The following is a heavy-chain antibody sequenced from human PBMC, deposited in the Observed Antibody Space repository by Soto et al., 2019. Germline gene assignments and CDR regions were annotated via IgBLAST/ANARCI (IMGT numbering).Heavy chain of an antibody. CDR3: AKGRGGSGSLTPRVDF. Sequence: EVQLLESGGGLVQPGGSLRLSCAASGFTFNNYAMNWVRQAPGKGLEWVSAISGGGDTTSYADSVTGRFTVSRDGSKNTLYLQMSSLRAEDTALYYCAKGRGGSGSLTPRVDFWGQGTLVTVSS. J-gene: IGHJ4*02. CDR2: ISGGGDTT. D-gene: IGHD3-10*01. V-gene: IGHV3-23*01. CDR1: GFTFNNYA.